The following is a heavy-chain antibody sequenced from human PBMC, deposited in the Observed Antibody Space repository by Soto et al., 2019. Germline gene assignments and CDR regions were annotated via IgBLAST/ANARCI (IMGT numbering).Heavy chain of an antibody. Sequence: QVQLVQSGAEVKKPGASVKVSCRASGYTFTSYGISWVRQAPGQGLEWMGWISAYNGNTNYAQKPQSRLTLXTDTSTSTAYMEMRSLRSDDTAVYYCARALPPTDYWGQGTLVTVSS. V-gene: IGHV1-18*01. CDR2: ISAYNGNT. J-gene: IGHJ4*02. CDR1: GYTFTSYG. CDR3: ARALPPTDY.